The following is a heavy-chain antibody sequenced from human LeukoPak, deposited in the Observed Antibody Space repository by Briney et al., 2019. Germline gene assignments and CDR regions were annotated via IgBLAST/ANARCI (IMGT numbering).Heavy chain of an antibody. CDR3: ARRDSSGWYR. D-gene: IGHD6-13*01. V-gene: IGHV5-10-1*01. CDR2: IHSSDSYT. CDR1: GYSFSSYW. Sequence: GESLKISCKGSGYSFSSYWIGWVRQMPGKGLEWMGRIHSSDSYTNYSPSFQGHVTISADKSISTAYLQWSSLKASDTAMYYCARRDSSGWYRWGQGTLVAVSS. J-gene: IGHJ4*02.